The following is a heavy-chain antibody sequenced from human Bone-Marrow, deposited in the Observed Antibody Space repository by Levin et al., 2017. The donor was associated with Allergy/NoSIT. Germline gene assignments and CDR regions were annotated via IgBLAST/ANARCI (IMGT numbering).Heavy chain of an antibody. Sequence: PGGSLRLSCAASGFTFNKFALTWVRQAPGKGLEWVAALSARAENPSYADSVKGRFVISRDNSKNTLYLHMNDLRVDDTAIYYCAKEGIYGAVDWGQGTLVTVSS. CDR2: LSARAENP. D-gene: IGHD3-16*01. CDR3: AKEGIYGAVD. CDR1: GFTFNKFA. V-gene: IGHV3-23*01. J-gene: IGHJ1*01.